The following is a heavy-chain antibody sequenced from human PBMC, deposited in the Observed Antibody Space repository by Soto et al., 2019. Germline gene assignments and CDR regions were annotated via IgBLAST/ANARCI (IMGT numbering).Heavy chain of an antibody. CDR2: ISTDGSST. CDR1: GFTFSSYW. V-gene: IGHV3-74*01. Sequence: EVQLVESGGGLVQPGGSLRLSCAASGFTFSSYWMHWVRPAPGKGLVWVSRISTDGSSTIYADSVKGRFTISRDNAKNTLYLQMNSLRAEDTAVYYCAREEWELLGDAFDIWGQGTMVTVSS. CDR3: AREEWELLGDAFDI. D-gene: IGHD1-26*01. J-gene: IGHJ3*02.